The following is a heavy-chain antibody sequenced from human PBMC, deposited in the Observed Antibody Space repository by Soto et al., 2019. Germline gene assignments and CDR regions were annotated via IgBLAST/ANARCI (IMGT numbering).Heavy chain of an antibody. CDR3: APNWNCDY. V-gene: IGHV3-15*01. D-gene: IGHD1-7*01. CDR2: IKNKIEGGTT. J-gene: IGHJ4*02. Sequence: EVQLVESGGGLVKPGGSLRLSCAASGFTLSNAWVRWVRQAPGKGLEWVGRIKNKIEGGTTDYAVPLKGRFTISRDDSKNMLYLQMNSLITEDTAVYYCAPNWNCDYWGQGTPVTVS. CDR1: GFTLSNAW.